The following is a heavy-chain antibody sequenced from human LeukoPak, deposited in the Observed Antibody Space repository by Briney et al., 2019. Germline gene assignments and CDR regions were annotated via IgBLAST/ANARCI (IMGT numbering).Heavy chain of an antibody. CDR3: ARGIYSTDLYFYMDV. CDR2: INPNSGAT. J-gene: IGHJ6*03. Sequence: GSVKVSCKASGYAFTGYYMDWVRQAPGQGLEWMARINPNSGATNYAQKFQGRVTMTRDTSISTAYMEFNGLRSDDTAVYYCARGIYSTDLYFYMDVWGKGTTVTVYS. D-gene: IGHD2/OR15-2a*01. CDR1: GYAFTGYY. V-gene: IGHV1-2*06.